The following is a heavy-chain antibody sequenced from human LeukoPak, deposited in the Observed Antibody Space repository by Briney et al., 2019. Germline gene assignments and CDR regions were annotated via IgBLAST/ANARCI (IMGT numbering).Heavy chain of an antibody. CDR2: IIPIFGTA. J-gene: IGHJ6*04. D-gene: IGHD3-9*01. V-gene: IGHV1-69*06. CDR3: AREGNYDILTGYSYGMDV. Sequence: ASVKVSCKASGGTFSSYAISWVRQAPGQGLEWMGGIIPIFGTANYAQKFQGRVTITADKSTSTAYMELSSLRSEDTAVYYCAREGNYDILTGYSYGMDVWGKGTTVTVSS. CDR1: GGTFSSYA.